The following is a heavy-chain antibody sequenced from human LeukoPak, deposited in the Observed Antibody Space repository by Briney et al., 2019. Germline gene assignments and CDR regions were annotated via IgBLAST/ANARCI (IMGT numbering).Heavy chain of an antibody. CDR2: IYHSGST. D-gene: IGHD1-1*01. Sequence: PSETLSLTCAVSGGSISSSNWWSWVRPPPGKGLEWIGEIYHSGSTNYNPSLKSRVTISVDKSKNQFSLKLSSVTAADTAVYYCARGRLFPRTGTTKAFDIWGQGTMVTVSS. CDR1: GGSISSSNW. CDR3: ARGRLFPRTGTTKAFDI. V-gene: IGHV4-4*02. J-gene: IGHJ3*02.